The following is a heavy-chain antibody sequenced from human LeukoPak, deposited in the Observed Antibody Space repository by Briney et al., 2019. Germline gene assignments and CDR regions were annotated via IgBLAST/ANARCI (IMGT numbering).Heavy chain of an antibody. CDR2: IKQDGSDK. J-gene: IGHJ3*02. CDR1: GFTFSSYW. V-gene: IGHV3-7*01. CDR3: AKVSGPYDAFDI. Sequence: GGSLRLSCAASGFTFSSYWMSWVRQASGKGLEWVANIKQDGSDKYYVDSVKGRFTISRDNSKNTLYLQMNSLRAEDTAVYYCAKVSGPYDAFDIWGQGTMVTVSS. D-gene: IGHD6-19*01.